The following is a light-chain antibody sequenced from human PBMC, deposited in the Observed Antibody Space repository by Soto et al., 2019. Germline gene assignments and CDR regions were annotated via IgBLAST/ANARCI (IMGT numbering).Light chain of an antibody. CDR2: EVS. CDR3: FSFTTDWTHV. V-gene: IGLV2-14*01. J-gene: IGLJ1*01. Sequence: QSVLTQTASVSGSPGQSITISCTGSSSDIGAYNYVSWFQQYPGKAPKVIISEVSNRPSGVSNRFSGCKSGTAASLTISGLQTEDEADYFCFSFTTDWTHVFGTGTKLTVL. CDR1: SSDIGAYNY.